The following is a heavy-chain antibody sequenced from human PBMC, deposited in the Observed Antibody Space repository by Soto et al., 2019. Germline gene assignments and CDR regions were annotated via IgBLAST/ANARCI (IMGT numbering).Heavy chain of an antibody. V-gene: IGHV2-5*02. Sequence: QITLKESGPTLVKPTQTLTLTCTSSGFSLSTSGVGVGWIRQPPGKALEWLALIYWDDDKRYRPSLKSRLTITKDTFKNQVVLTMTNMDPVDTATYYCAHRRGYSGYDVSFDYWGQGTLVTVSS. CDR2: IYWDDDK. D-gene: IGHD5-12*01. CDR3: AHRRGYSGYDVSFDY. CDR1: GFSLSTSGVG. J-gene: IGHJ4*02.